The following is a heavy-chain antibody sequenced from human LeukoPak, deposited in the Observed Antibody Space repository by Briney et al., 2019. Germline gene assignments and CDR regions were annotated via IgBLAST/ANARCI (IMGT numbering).Heavy chain of an antibody. CDR1: GGSISSSNW. Sequence: SETLSLTCAVSGGSISSSNWWSWVRQSPGKGLEWIGEIYHGGNTNYNPSLKSRVTISVDKSKNQFSLKLSSVTAADTAVYYCARSLRSPGIAAAVDYWGQGTLVTVSS. CDR3: ARSLRSPGIAAAVDY. V-gene: IGHV4-4*02. CDR2: IYHGGNT. J-gene: IGHJ4*02. D-gene: IGHD6-13*01.